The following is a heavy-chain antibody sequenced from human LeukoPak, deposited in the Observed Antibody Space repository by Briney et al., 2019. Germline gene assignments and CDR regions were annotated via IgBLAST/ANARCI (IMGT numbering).Heavy chain of an antibody. CDR2: ISGSGGST. CDR3: AKTSLVYDFWSGPIDY. Sequence: PGGSLRLSCAASGFTFSSYAMSWVRQAPGKGLEWVSAISGSGGSTYYADSVKGRFTISRDNSKNTLYLQMNSLRAEDTAVYYCAKTSLVYDFWSGPIDYWGQGTLVTVSS. V-gene: IGHV3-23*01. D-gene: IGHD3-3*01. J-gene: IGHJ4*02. CDR1: GFTFSSYA.